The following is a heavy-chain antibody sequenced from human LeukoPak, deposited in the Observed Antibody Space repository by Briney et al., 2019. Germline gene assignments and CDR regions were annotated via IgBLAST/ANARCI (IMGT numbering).Heavy chain of an antibody. J-gene: IGHJ4*02. D-gene: IGHD3-22*01. Sequence: GASVKVSCKVSGYTLTELSMHWVRQAPGKGLEWMGGFDPEDGETIYAQKFQGRVTMTEDTSTDTAYMELSSLRSEDTAVYYCATAPVPLTYYYDSSGLYFDYWGQGTLVTVSS. CDR3: ATAPVPLTYYYDSSGLYFDY. CDR1: GYTLTELS. CDR2: FDPEDGET. V-gene: IGHV1-24*01.